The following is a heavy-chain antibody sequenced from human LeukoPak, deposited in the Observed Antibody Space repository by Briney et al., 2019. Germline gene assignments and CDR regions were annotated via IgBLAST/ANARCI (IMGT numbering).Heavy chain of an antibody. Sequence: GGSLRLSCAASGLTFNNYGMSCVRQAPGKGLEWVSVISASDYTYYSDSVKGRFTISRDNSKNTLYLQMNSLRAEDTAVYYCANRGYPYYFDNWGRGTLVTVSS. V-gene: IGHV3-23*01. D-gene: IGHD5-12*01. J-gene: IGHJ4*02. CDR2: ISASDYT. CDR1: GLTFNNYG. CDR3: ANRGYPYYFDN.